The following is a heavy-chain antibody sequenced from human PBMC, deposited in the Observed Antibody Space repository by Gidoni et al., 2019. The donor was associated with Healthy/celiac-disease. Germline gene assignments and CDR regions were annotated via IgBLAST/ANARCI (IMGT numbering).Heavy chain of an antibody. CDR3: ASHRRKWELLQFDY. J-gene: IGHJ4*02. D-gene: IGHD1-26*01. CDR2: IYWDDDK. CDR1: GFSLSTSGVG. Sequence: QITLKESGPTLVKPTQTLTLTCTFSGFSLSTSGVGVGWIRQPPGKALEWLALIYWDDDKRYSPSLKSRLTITKDTSKNQVVLTMTNMDPVDTATYYCASHRRKWELLQFDYWGQGTLVTVSS. V-gene: IGHV2-5*02.